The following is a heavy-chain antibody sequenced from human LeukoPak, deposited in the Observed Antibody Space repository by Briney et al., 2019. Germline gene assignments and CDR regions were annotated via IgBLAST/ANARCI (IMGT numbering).Heavy chain of an antibody. CDR2: IYYSGST. CDR3: ARRIGGSAEIDY. Sequence: SETLSLTCTVSGGSISSSSNYWGWIRQPPGEGLEWIGSIYYSGSTYYNPSLKSRVTISVDTSKNQFSLKLSSVTAADTAVFYCARRIGGSAEIDYWGQGTLVTVSS. D-gene: IGHD1-26*01. V-gene: IGHV4-39*01. J-gene: IGHJ4*02. CDR1: GGSISSSSNY.